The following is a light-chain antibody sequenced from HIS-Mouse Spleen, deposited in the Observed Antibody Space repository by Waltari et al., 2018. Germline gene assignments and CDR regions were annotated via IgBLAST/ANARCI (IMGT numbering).Light chain of an antibody. J-gene: IGLJ2*01. CDR1: ALPKKF. CDR2: EDS. CDR3: YSTDSSGNHRV. Sequence: SYELTQPPSVSVSPGQTARITSPGDALPKKFAYWYQQKPGQAPGLVIYEDSKRPSGIPERFSGSSSGTMATLTISGAQVEDEADYYCYSTDSSGNHRVFGGGTKLTVL. V-gene: IGLV3-10*01.